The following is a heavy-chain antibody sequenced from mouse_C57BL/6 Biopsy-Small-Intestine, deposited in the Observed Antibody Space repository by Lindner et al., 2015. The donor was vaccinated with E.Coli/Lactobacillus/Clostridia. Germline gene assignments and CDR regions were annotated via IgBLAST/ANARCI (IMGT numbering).Heavy chain of an antibody. CDR2: ILPGSGST. V-gene: IGHV1-9*01. J-gene: IGHJ2*01. CDR1: GYTFTGYW. CDR3: ARWGYYGSSYPYYFDY. Sequence: VQLQESGAELIKPGASVKLSCKATGYTFTGYWIEWVKQRPGHGLEWIGEILPGSGSTNYNEKFKGKATFTADTSSNTAYMQLSSLTTEDSAIYYCARWGYYGSSYPYYFDYWGQGTTLTVSS. D-gene: IGHD1-1*01.